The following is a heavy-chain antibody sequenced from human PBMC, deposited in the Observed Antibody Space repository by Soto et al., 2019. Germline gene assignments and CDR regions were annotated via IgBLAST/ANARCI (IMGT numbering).Heavy chain of an antibody. J-gene: IGHJ6*03. CDR1: GFTVSSNY. CDR3: ARKASSSMYYYYYYMDV. CDR2: IYSGGST. Sequence: GGSLRLSCAASGFTVSSNYMSWVRQAPGKGLEWVSVIYSGGSTYYADSVKGRFTISRDNSKNTLYLKMNSLRAEDTAVYYCARKASSSMYYYYYYMDVWGKGTTVTVSS. V-gene: IGHV3-66*01. D-gene: IGHD6-6*01.